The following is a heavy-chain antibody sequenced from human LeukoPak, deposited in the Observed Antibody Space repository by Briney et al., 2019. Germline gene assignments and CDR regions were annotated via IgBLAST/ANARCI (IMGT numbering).Heavy chain of an antibody. CDR1: GLTFNSYW. J-gene: IGHJ4*02. CDR3: ARGRYCSGGGCHYFDY. CDR2: IKQDGSEK. D-gene: IGHD2-15*01. V-gene: IGHV3-7*01. Sequence: PGGSLRLSCAVSGLTFNSYWMSWVRQAPGKGLEWVANIKQDGSEKFYVDSVKGRFTMSRDNAKNSLYLQMNSLRAEDTAVFYCARGRYCSGGGCHYFDYWGQGTLVTVSS.